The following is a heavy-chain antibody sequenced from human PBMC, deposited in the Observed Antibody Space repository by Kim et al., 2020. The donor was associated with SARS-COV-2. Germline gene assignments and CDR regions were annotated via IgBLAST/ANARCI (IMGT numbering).Heavy chain of an antibody. CDR1: GFTFSSYE. CDR3: ARDKLGSSWYYSAYYYYGMDV. V-gene: IGHV3-48*03. CDR2: ISSSGSSI. D-gene: IGHD6-13*01. Sequence: GGSLRLSCAASGFTFSSYEMNWVRQAPGKGLEWVSYISSSGSSIYYADSVKGRFTISRDNAKNSLYLQMNSQRAEDTAVYYCARDKLGSSWYYSAYYYYGMDVWGQGTTVTVSS. J-gene: IGHJ6*02.